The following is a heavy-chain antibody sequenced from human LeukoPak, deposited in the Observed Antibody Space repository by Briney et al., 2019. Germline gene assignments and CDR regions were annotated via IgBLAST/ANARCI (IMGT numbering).Heavy chain of an antibody. CDR1: GFTFDDYG. D-gene: IGHD3-22*01. Sequence: PGGSLRLSCTASGFTFDDYGMSWVRQAPGKGLEWVSGINWNGGSTGYADSVKGRFTISRDNAKNSLYLQMTSLRAEDTAFYYCARDPEYYYDSSGYYFNEAFDIWGQETMVTVSS. J-gene: IGHJ3*02. CDR2: INWNGGST. V-gene: IGHV3-20*04. CDR3: ARDPEYYYDSSGYYFNEAFDI.